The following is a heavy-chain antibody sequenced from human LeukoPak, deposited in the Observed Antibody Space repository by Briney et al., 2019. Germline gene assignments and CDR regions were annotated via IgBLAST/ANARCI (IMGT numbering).Heavy chain of an antibody. CDR1: GFTLSSYA. CDR2: ISGSGGST. CDR3: AKYGGVEPTYYFDY. J-gene: IGHJ4*02. V-gene: IGHV3-23*01. Sequence: GGSLRLSCAASGFTLSSYAMSWVRQAPGKGLEWVSAISGSGGSTYYADSVKGRFTISRDNSKNTLYLQMNSLRAEDTAVYYCAKYGGVEPTYYFDYWGQGTLVTVSS. D-gene: IGHD1-14*01.